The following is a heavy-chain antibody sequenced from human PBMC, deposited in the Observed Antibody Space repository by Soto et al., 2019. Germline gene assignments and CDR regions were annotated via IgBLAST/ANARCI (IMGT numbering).Heavy chain of an antibody. CDR2: IIPILGIA. Sequence: ASVKVSCKASGGTFSSYTISWVRQAPGQGLEWMGRIIPILGIANYAQKFQGRVTITADKSTSTAYMELSSLRSEDTAVYYCARGATVTANRYFECWGQGTLVTVSS. CDR1: GGTFSSYT. CDR3: ARGATVTANRYFEC. D-gene: IGHD4-17*01. J-gene: IGHJ4*02. V-gene: IGHV1-69*02.